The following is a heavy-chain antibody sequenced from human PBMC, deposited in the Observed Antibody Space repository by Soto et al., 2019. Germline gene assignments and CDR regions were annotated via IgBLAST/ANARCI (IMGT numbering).Heavy chain of an antibody. CDR3: ARARAVAGTYYYYGMDV. D-gene: IGHD6-19*01. Sequence: ESLKISCKGSGYSFTSYWIGWVRQMPGKGLEWMGRIDPSDSYTNYSPSFQGHVTISADKSISTAYLQWSSLKASDTAMYYCARARAVAGTYYYYGMDVWGQGTTVTVSS. CDR2: IDPSDSYT. CDR1: GYSFTSYW. V-gene: IGHV5-10-1*01. J-gene: IGHJ6*02.